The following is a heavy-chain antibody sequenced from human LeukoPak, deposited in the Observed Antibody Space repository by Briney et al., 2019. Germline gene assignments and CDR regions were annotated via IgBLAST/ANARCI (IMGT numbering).Heavy chain of an antibody. D-gene: IGHD6-6*01. CDR3: ARHGYSSSSVPYYYMDV. J-gene: IGHJ6*03. V-gene: IGHV4-4*09. CDR2: LYPSGIT. CDR1: GGSICSYY. Sequence: SETLSLTCTVSGGSICSYYWSWLRQPPGKGLEGIGYLYPSGITNYNPSLKSRVTISVDTSKNQFSLKLSSVTAADTAVYYCARHGYSSSSVPYYYMDVWGKGTTVTVSS.